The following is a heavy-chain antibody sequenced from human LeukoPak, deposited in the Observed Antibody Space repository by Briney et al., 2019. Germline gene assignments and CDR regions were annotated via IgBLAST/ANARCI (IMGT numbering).Heavy chain of an antibody. CDR2: INSDGSST. D-gene: IGHD2-2*01. J-gene: IGHJ4*02. V-gene: IGHV3-74*01. CDR1: GFTFSSYW. CDR3: VSFYETY. Sequence: GGSLRLSCAASGFTFSSYWMHWVRQAPGKGLVWVSRINSDGSSTSYADSVKGRFTISKGNAKNTAYLQMNNLRAEDTAVYYCVSFYETYWGRGTLVTVSS.